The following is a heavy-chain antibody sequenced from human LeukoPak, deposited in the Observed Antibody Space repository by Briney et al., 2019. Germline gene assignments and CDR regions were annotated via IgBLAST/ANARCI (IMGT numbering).Heavy chain of an antibody. Sequence: GGSLRLSCAASGFTFSSYGMHWVRQAPGKGLEWVAVIWYDGSNKYYADSVKGRFTISRDNSKNTLYLQMNSLRAEDTAVYYCARRGGGSCIDYWGQGTLVAVSS. CDR3: ARRGGGSCIDY. J-gene: IGHJ4*02. D-gene: IGHD2-15*01. CDR1: GFTFSSYG. V-gene: IGHV3-33*08. CDR2: IWYDGSNK.